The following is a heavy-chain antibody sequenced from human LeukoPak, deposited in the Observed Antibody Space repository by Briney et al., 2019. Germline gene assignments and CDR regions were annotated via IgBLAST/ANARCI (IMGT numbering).Heavy chain of an antibody. Sequence: GGSLRLSCAASGLTFDDYTMHWVRQAPGKGLEWVSLISWDGGSTDYADSVKGRFIISRDNSKNSLYLQMNSLRAEDTAVYYCAREGGGPNYYDSSGYSFDYWGQGTLVTVSS. D-gene: IGHD3-22*01. CDR2: ISWDGGST. CDR1: GLTFDDYT. J-gene: IGHJ4*02. V-gene: IGHV3-43*01. CDR3: AREGGGPNYYDSSGYSFDY.